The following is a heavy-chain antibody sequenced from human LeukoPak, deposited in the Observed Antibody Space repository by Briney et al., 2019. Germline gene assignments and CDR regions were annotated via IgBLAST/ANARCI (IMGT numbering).Heavy chain of an antibody. CDR2: ISSSSSYI. V-gene: IGHV3-21*01. CDR1: GFTFRNYA. D-gene: IGHD1-20*01. J-gene: IGHJ6*02. Sequence: GSLRLSCAASGFTFRNYAMTWVRQAPGKGLEWVSSISSSSSYIYYADSVKGGFTISRDNAKNSLYLQMNSLRAEDTAVYYCVRRVTGTYYYYYGMDVWGQGTTVTVSS. CDR3: VRRVTGTYYYYYGMDV.